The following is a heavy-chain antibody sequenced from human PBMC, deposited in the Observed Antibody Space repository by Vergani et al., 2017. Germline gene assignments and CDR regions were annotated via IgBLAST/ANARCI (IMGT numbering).Heavy chain of an antibody. J-gene: IGHJ3*02. CDR2: ISGSGSTI. CDR1: GFTFSVHY. Sequence: QVQLVESGGGLVTPGGSLRLSCAASGFTFSVHYMSWIRQAPGKGLEWVASISGSGSTIYYGDSVKGRFTISRDNAKSSLFLQMDSLRAEDTAVYYCARDHRDYNKYPGTFDIWGKGSMVTVSS. D-gene: IGHD4-11*01. CDR3: ARDHRDYNKYPGTFDI. V-gene: IGHV3-11*01.